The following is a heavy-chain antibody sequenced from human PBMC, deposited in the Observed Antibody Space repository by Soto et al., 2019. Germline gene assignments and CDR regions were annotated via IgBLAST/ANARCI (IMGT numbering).Heavy chain of an antibody. CDR1: GGSITTGGYY. V-gene: IGHV4-31*03. Sequence: SETLSLTCTVSGGSITTGGYYWSWIRQLPGKGLEWIGHRYYSESTYCNPSLKSRVSISLDTSKNQFSLKLSFVTAADTAMYYCAGRCRGGNCFSSYAMDVWGQGTTVTVSS. J-gene: IGHJ6*02. CDR3: AGRCRGGNCFSSYAMDV. D-gene: IGHD2-15*01. CDR2: RYYSEST.